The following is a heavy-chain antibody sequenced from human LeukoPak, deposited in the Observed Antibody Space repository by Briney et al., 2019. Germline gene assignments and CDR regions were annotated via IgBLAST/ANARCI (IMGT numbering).Heavy chain of an antibody. CDR1: GFTFSSYG. Sequence: GGSLRLSCAASGFTFSSYGMHWVRQAPGKGLRWVALISYDGVSSYYSDSVKGRFTISRDNAKNSLYLQMNSLRAEDTAVYYCAREDRYFDLYYYYYMDVWGKGTTVTVSS. V-gene: IGHV3-30*03. J-gene: IGHJ6*03. D-gene: IGHD3-9*01. CDR3: AREDRYFDLYYYYYMDV. CDR2: ISYDGVSS.